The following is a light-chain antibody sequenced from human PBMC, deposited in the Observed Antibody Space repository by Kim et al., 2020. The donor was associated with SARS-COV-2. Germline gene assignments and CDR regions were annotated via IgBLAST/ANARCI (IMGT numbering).Light chain of an antibody. CDR2: DAS. CDR1: QSVRSY. V-gene: IGKV3-11*01. J-gene: IGKJ2*01. Sequence: LSPGERAPLACRASQSVRSYLAWYQQRPGQAPRLLIYDASNRATGIPARFSGSGSGTDFTLTISSLEPEDFGVYYCQQRSSWPPNTFGQGTKLEI. CDR3: QQRSSWPPNT.